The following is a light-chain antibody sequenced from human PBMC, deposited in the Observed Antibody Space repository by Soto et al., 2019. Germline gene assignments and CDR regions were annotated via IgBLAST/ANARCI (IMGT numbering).Light chain of an antibody. J-gene: IGKJ4*01. Sequence: DIQMTQSPSSLSASVGDRVTITCRASQSISSYLNWYQQKPGKAPKILISDASSLQSGVPLRFSGSGSGTDFTLTISSLQPEDLESYYCQQSYNSPITFGAGTKVDIX. CDR1: QSISSY. CDR3: QQSYNSPIT. V-gene: IGKV1-39*01. CDR2: DAS.